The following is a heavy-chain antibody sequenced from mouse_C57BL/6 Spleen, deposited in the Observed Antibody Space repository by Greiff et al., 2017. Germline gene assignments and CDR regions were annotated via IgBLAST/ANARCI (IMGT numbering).Heavy chain of an antibody. D-gene: IGHD1-1*01. CDR2: IDPAHGNT. J-gene: IGHJ4*01. CDR3: ATYAHYAMDY. V-gene: IGHV14-3*01. CDR1: GFNINNTS. Sequence: EVQLQQSVAELVRPGASVKLSCTASGFNINNTSMHWVKQRPEQGLEWIGWIDPAHGNTTYAPKFQGQATITADTSSNTAYLQLSSLTSEDTAIYYCATYAHYAMDYWGQGTSVTVSA.